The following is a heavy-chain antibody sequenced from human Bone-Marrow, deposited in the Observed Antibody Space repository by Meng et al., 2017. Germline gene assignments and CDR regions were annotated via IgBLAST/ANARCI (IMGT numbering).Heavy chain of an antibody. Sequence: SGPTLVKPTETLTLTCTFPGFSLSNARMGVSWIRQPPGKALEWLAHIFSNDEKSYSTSLKSRLTISKDTSKRQVVLTMTNMDPVDTATYYCARISDDFWSGNDYWGQGTLVTVSS. D-gene: IGHD3-3*01. CDR1: GFSLSNARMG. J-gene: IGHJ4*02. CDR3: ARISDDFWSGNDY. CDR2: IFSNDEK. V-gene: IGHV2-26*01.